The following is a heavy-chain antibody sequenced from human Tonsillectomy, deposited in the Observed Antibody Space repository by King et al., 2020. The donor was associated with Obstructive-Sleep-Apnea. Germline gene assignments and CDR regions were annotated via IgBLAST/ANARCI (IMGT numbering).Heavy chain of an antibody. Sequence: VQLQESGPGLVKPSGTLSLTCAVSGGSITSSNWWSLVRQPPGGGLGWIGEIFHSGSTNYNPSLKSRVTISVDKSKNQFSLKLTSVTAADTAVYYCARDLREKENGGFDSWGQGTLVTVSS. CDR2: IFHSGST. CDR3: ARDLREKENGGFDS. CDR1: GGSITSSNW. J-gene: IGHJ4*02. V-gene: IGHV4-4*02. D-gene: IGHD7-27*01.